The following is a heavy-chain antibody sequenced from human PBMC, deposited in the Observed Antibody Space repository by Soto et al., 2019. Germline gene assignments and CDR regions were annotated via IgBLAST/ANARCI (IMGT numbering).Heavy chain of an antibody. D-gene: IGHD1-26*01. Sequence: QVQLVESGGGVVQPGRSLRLSCAASGFTFSSYAMHWVRQAPGKGLEWVAVISYDGSNKYYADSVKGRFTISRDNSKNTLYLQMNSLRAEDTAVYYYARDGAAYDAFDIWGQGTMVTVSS. CDR2: ISYDGSNK. CDR1: GFTFSSYA. J-gene: IGHJ3*02. V-gene: IGHV3-30-3*01. CDR3: ARDGAAYDAFDI.